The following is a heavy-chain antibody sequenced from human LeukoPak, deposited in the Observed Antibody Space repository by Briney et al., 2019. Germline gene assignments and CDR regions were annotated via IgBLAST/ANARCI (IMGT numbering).Heavy chain of an antibody. CDR1: GYTLTEYY. J-gene: IGHJ4*02. V-gene: IGHV1-2*02. D-gene: IGHD2-8*02. CDR2: IIPDSGGT. CDR3: STEDKYCTGANCGVF. Sequence: ASVKVSCKASGYTLTEYYIHWVRQAPGQGLEWMGFIIPDSGGTTYQQNFQGRVTMTRDTSISTFYMELSSLRPDDTAVYYCSTEDKYCTGANCGVFWGQGTLVTVSS.